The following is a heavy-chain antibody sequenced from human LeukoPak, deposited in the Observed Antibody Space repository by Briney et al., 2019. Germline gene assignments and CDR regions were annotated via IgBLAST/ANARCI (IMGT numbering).Heavy chain of an antibody. CDR2: INPNSGGT. J-gene: IGHJ5*02. CDR1: GYTFTGYY. D-gene: IGHD3-10*01. V-gene: IGHV1-2*02. Sequence: ASVKVSCKASGYTFTGYYMHWVRQAPGQGLGWMGWINPNSGGTNYAQKFQGRVTMTRDTSISTAYMELSRLRSDDTAVYYCAREKRYYYGPAFDPWGQGTLVTVSS. CDR3: AREKRYYYGPAFDP.